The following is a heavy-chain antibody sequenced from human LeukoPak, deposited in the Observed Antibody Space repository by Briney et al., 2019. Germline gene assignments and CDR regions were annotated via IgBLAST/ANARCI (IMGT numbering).Heavy chain of an antibody. CDR1: GLTFSSHW. D-gene: IGHD1-14*01. CDR2: ITNDGSST. J-gene: IGHJ4*02. Sequence: GGSLRLSCAASGLTFSSHWMHWVRQAPGKGLVWVSRITNDGSSTTYADSVKGRFTISRDNAKNMLYLQVSSLRAEDTAVYHCATQQGGNPAYWGQGTLVTVSS. V-gene: IGHV3-74*01. CDR3: ATQQGGNPAY.